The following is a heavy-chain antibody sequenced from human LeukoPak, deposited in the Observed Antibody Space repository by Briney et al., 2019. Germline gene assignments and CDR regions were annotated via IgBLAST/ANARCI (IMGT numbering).Heavy chain of an antibody. CDR3: TTGPGNSGY. J-gene: IGHJ4*02. D-gene: IGHD4-23*01. V-gene: IGHV3-15*01. Sequence: TSETLSLTCGVSGGSISGTNWWSWVRQAPGKGLEWVGRIKSKNVGETTEYAAPVQGRFTISRDDSKNTVYLQMSSLKTEDTAVYYCTTGPGNSGYWGQGTLVTVSS. CDR1: GGSISGTNW. CDR2: IKSKNVGETT.